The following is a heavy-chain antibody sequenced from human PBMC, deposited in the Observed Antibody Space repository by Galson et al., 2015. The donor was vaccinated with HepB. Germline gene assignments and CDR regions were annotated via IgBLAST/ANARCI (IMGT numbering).Heavy chain of an antibody. J-gene: IGHJ4*02. CDR3: ARGLLYGSWSYYDY. D-gene: IGHD3-10*01. CDR1: GFTFSSYG. CDR2: IWYDGSNT. Sequence: SLRLSCAASGFTFSSYGMHWVRQAPGKGLEWVAVIWYDGSNTYYADSVKGRFTISRDNSKNTLYLQMNSLSAEDTAVYYCARGLLYGSWSYYDYWGQGTLVTVSS. V-gene: IGHV3-33*01.